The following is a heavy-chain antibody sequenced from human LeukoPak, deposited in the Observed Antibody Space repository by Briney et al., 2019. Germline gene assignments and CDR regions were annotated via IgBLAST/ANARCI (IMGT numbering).Heavy chain of an antibody. Sequence: PGGSLRLSCAASGFTVSSNYMSWVRQAPGKGLEWVSVIYSGGSTYYADSVKGRFTISRDNSKNTPYLQMNSLRAEDTAVYYCASLPTVTTGGYYFDYWGQGTLVTVSS. CDR2: IYSGGST. CDR1: GFTVSSNY. CDR3: ASLPTVTTGGYYFDY. V-gene: IGHV3-66*01. J-gene: IGHJ4*02. D-gene: IGHD4-17*01.